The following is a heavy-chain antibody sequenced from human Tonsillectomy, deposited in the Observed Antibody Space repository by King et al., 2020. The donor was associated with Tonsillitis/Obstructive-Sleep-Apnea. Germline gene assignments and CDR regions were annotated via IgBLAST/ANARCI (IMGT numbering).Heavy chain of an antibody. CDR1: GFTFSSYA. CDR3: ARDPGRGYYFDY. V-gene: IGHV3-30*04. Sequence: QVQLVESGGGVVQPGRSLRLSCVASGFTFSSYAMHWVRQAPGKGLEWVAVISYDGSNKYYADSVKGRFTISRDNSKNTLYLQMNSLRAEDTAVYYCARDPGRGYYFDYWGQGTLVTVSS. J-gene: IGHJ4*02. D-gene: IGHD3-10*01. CDR2: ISYDGSNK.